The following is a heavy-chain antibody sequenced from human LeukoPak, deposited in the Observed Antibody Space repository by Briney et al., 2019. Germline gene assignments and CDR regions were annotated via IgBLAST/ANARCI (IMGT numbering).Heavy chain of an antibody. CDR2: ISSSSSTI. CDR1: GFTFSSYG. Sequence: GGSLRLSCAASGFTFSSYGMSWVRQAPGKGLEWVSYISSSSSTIYYADSVKGRFTISRDNAKNSLYLQMNSLRAEDTAVYYCARGYDILTGYPADAFDIWGQGTMVTVSS. CDR3: ARGYDILTGYPADAFDI. V-gene: IGHV3-48*01. J-gene: IGHJ3*02. D-gene: IGHD3-9*01.